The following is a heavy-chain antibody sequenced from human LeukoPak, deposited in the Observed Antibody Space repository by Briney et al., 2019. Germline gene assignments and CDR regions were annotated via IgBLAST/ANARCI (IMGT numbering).Heavy chain of an antibody. CDR1: GFTFSSYA. Sequence: GGSLRLSCSASGFTFSSYAMHWVRQAPGKGLEYVSAISSNGDGTYYADSVKGRFTISRDNSKNTLYLQMNSLRAEDTAVYYCAKAPQAVEPFDYWGQGTLVTVSS. D-gene: IGHD4-23*01. CDR3: AKAPQAVEPFDY. CDR2: ISSNGDGT. J-gene: IGHJ4*02. V-gene: IGHV3-64*04.